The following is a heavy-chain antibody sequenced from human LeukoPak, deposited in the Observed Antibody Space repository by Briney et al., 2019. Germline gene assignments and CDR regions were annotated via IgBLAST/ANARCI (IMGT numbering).Heavy chain of an antibody. Sequence: GGSLRLSCAASGFTFSDYYMSWIRQAPGKGLEWVSYISSSGSTIYYADSVKGRFTISRDNAKNSLYLQMNSLRAEDMALYYCAKDNDREWDAFDIWGQGTMVTVSS. J-gene: IGHJ3*02. V-gene: IGHV3-11*01. CDR3: AKDNDREWDAFDI. CDR2: ISSSGSTI. CDR1: GFTFSDYY. D-gene: IGHD3-3*01.